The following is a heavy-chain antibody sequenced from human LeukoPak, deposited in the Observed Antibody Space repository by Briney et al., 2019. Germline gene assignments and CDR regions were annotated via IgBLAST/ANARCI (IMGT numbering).Heavy chain of an antibody. CDR2: IYSGGST. CDR3: ARDDTAAGTLDY. V-gene: IGHV3-66*01. Sequence: GSLRLSFAASGFTVISNYMSWVRQAPGKGLEWVSVIYSGGSTYYADSEKGRFTISRDNSKNTLYLQMNSLRAEDTAVYYCARDDTAAGTLDYWGQGTLVTVSS. J-gene: IGHJ4*02. D-gene: IGHD6-13*01. CDR1: GFTVISNY.